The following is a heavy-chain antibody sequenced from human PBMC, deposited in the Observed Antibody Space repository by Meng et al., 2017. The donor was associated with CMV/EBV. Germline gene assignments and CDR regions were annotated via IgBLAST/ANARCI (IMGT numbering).Heavy chain of an antibody. J-gene: IGHJ6*02. CDR1: GFTFSSYE. CDR2: ISSSGSTI. Sequence: GESLKISCAASGFTFSSYEMNWVRQAPGKGLEWVSYISSSGSTIYYADSVKGRFTISRDNAKNSLYLQMNSLRAEDTAVYYCARGSDFSSPKTLGMDVWGQGTTVTVSS. V-gene: IGHV3-48*03. CDR3: ARGSDFSSPKTLGMDV. D-gene: IGHD3/OR15-3a*01.